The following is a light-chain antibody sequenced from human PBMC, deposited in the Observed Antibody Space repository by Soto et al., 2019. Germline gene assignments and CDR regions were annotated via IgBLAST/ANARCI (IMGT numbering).Light chain of an antibody. CDR1: QSVSSN. CDR3: QQRHMWPIT. CDR2: GAS. J-gene: IGKJ5*01. Sequence: EVVLTQSPATLSLSPGERATLSCWASQSVSSNLAWYQQKPGQAPRLFIYGASTRATGIPARFSGSGSGTDFTLTISSLEPEDSAVYYCQQRHMWPITFGQGTRLEI. V-gene: IGKV3-11*01.